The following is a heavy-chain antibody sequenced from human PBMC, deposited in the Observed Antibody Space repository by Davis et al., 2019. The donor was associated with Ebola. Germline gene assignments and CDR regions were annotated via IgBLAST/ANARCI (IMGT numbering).Heavy chain of an antibody. CDR2: INSDGSST. V-gene: IGHV3-74*01. CDR1: GFTFSSYW. D-gene: IGHD6-19*01. CDR3: ARDVSSGWRYHFDY. Sequence: HTGGSLRLSCAASGFTFSSYWMHWVRQAPGKGLVWVSRINSDGSSTTYADSVKGRFTISRDNAKNTLYLQMNSLRAEDTAVYYCARDVSSGWRYHFDYWGQGTLVTVSS. J-gene: IGHJ4*02.